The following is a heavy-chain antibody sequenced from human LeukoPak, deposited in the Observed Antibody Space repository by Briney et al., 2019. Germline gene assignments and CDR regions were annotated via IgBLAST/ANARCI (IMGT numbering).Heavy chain of an antibody. V-gene: IGHV3-30*02. Sequence: PGGSLRLSCAASAFTFSNYGMHWVRQAPGKGLEWVAFTQTDGITKYYADSVKGRFALSRDNSENTVYLQMSILRAEDTAVYYGAREYSNNSIHAFDIWGQGTMVTVSS. CDR1: AFTFSNYG. D-gene: IGHD6-13*01. CDR2: TQTDGITK. J-gene: IGHJ3*02. CDR3: AREYSNNSIHAFDI.